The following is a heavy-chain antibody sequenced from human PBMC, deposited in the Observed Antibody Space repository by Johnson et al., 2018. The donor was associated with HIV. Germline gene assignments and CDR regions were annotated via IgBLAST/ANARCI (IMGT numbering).Heavy chain of an antibody. CDR3: ARVTKYYFDSSVDAFDI. J-gene: IGHJ3*02. V-gene: IGHV3-48*04. CDR1: GFTFSSYA. D-gene: IGHD3-22*01. CDR2: ISSSGSTI. Sequence: VQLVESGGGVVQPGRSLRLSCAASGFTFSSYAMHWVRQAPGKGLEWVSYISSSGSTIYYADSVKGRFTISRDNAKNSLFLQMNSLRAEDTAVYFCARVTKYYFDSSVDAFDIWGQGTMVTVSS.